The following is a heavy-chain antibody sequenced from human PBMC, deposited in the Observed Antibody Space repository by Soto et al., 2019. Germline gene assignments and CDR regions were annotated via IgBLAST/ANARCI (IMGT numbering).Heavy chain of an antibody. Sequence: GGSLRLSCAASGFPFSNYGMHWVRQAPGKGLEWVAVISYDEGIKYYADSVKGRFTISRDNSKNTLYLQMNGLRAEDTAVYYCAKDLGSSGFYPYGMDVWGQGTTVTVSS. V-gene: IGHV3-30*18. CDR3: AKDLGSSGFYPYGMDV. D-gene: IGHD3-22*01. CDR1: GFPFSNYG. J-gene: IGHJ6*02. CDR2: ISYDEGIK.